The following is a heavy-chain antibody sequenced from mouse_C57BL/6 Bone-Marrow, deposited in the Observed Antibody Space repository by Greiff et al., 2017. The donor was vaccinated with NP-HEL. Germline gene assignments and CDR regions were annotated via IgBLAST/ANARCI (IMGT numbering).Heavy chain of an antibody. CDR1: GFTFSDYY. CDR2: ISNGGGST. J-gene: IGHJ3*01. V-gene: IGHV5-12*01. D-gene: IGHD1-1*01. CDR3: ARPNYYGSSSAWFAY. Sequence: EVKLMESGGGLVQPGGSLKLSCAASGFTFSDYYMYWVRQTPEKRLEWVAYISNGGGSTYYPDTVKGRFTISRDNAKNTLYLQMSRLKSEDTAMYYCARPNYYGSSSAWFAYWGQGTLVTVSA.